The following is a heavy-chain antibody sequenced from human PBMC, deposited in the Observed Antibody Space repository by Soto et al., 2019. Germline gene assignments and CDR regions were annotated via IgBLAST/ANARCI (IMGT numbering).Heavy chain of an antibody. V-gene: IGHV1-69*01. Sequence: QVQLMQSGAEVKKPGSSVKVSCKAPGGTFSSYAISWVRQAPGQGLEWMGGIIPIFGTAKYAQKFQGRVTITAHESTSTGYMELSSLRSEDTAVSYCARSQGGSSSLDIYYYYYYGMDVWGQGTTVTVSS. D-gene: IGHD2-15*01. J-gene: IGHJ6*02. CDR3: ARSQGGSSSLDIYYYYYYGMDV. CDR1: GGTFSSYA. CDR2: IIPIFGTA.